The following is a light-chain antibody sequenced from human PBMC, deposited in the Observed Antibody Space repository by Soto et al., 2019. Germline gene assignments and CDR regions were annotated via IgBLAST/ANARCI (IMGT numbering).Light chain of an antibody. J-gene: IGLJ3*02. CDR1: SSNIGAGYD. Sequence: QSVLTQPPSVSGAPGQRVTISCTGSSSNIGAGYDVHWYQQLPGTAPKLLIYGNSNRPSGVPDRFSGSKSGTSASLAITGLQAEDEADYYCKSYDSSLSGWVFGGGTKVTGL. CDR2: GNS. CDR3: KSYDSSLSGWV. V-gene: IGLV1-40*01.